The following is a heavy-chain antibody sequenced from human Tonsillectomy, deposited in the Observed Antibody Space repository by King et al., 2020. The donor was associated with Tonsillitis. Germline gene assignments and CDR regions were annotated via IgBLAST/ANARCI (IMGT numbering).Heavy chain of an antibody. J-gene: IGHJ4*02. CDR2: IRSKPKNYAT. V-gene: IGHV3-73*02. CDR3: TAGRDFDY. Sequence: VKLVESGGGLVQPGGSLKLSCVASGFIFSGSAMHWVRQASGKGLEWVGRIRSKPKNYATAYAASVTGRFTISRDDSNNTAYLHMNSLKTEDTAVYYCTAGRDFDYWGQGTLVTVSS. CDR1: GFIFSGSA. D-gene: IGHD5-24*01.